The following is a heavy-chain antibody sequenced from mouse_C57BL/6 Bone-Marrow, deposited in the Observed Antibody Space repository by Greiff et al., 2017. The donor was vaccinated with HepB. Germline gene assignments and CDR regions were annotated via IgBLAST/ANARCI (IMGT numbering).Heavy chain of an antibody. CDR2: ISNGGGSN. V-gene: IGHV5-12*01. CDR1: GFTFSDYY. Sequence: EVKLVESGGGLVQPGGSLKLSCAASGFTFSDYYMYWVRQTPEKRLEWVAYISNGGGSNYYPDTVKGRFTISRDNAKNTLYLQMSRLKSEDTAMYYCARQDSSYFDYWGQGTTLTVSS. CDR3: ARQDSSYFDY. J-gene: IGHJ2*01. D-gene: IGHD1-1*01.